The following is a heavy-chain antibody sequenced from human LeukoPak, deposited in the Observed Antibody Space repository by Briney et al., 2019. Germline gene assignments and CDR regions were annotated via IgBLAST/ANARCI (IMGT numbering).Heavy chain of an antibody. CDR3: VKGGSSTWSWFDP. D-gene: IGHD6-13*01. V-gene: IGHV3-64D*09. CDR1: GFTFSSYG. CDR2: ISSNGGST. J-gene: IGHJ5*02. Sequence: GRSLRLSCAASGFTFSSYGMHWVRQAPGQGLEYVLGISSNGGSTYYADSVKGRFTISRDNSKNTLYLQMSSLRPEDTAVYFCVKGGSSTWSWFDPWGQGTLVTVSS.